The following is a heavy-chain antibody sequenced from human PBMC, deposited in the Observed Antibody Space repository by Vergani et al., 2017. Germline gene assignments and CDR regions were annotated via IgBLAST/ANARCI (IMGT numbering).Heavy chain of an antibody. J-gene: IGHJ6*03. CDR3: ARGYYDFWSGPYYYYYMDV. Sequence: QVQLQESGPGLVKPSETLSLTCTVSGGSISSYYWSWIRQPPGKGLEWIGYIYYSGSTHYNPSLKSRVTISVDTSKNQFSLKLSSVTAADTAVYYCARGYYDFWSGPYYYYYMDVWGKGTTVTVSS. V-gene: IGHV4-59*01. CDR2: IYYSGST. D-gene: IGHD3-3*01. CDR1: GGSISSYY.